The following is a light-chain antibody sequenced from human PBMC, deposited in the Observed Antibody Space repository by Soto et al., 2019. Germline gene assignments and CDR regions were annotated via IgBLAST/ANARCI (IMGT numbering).Light chain of an antibody. J-gene: IGLJ1*01. V-gene: IGLV2-14*03. Sequence: QSVLTQPASVSGSPGQSITISCTGTSSDIGSHDYVSWYQQHPGKPPKLMIFEVRNRPSGVSSRFSGSRSGNTASLTISGLQAEDEADYYCSSYTTMSTKVFGTGTKVTVL. CDR3: SSYTTMSTKV. CDR2: EVR. CDR1: SSDIGSHDY.